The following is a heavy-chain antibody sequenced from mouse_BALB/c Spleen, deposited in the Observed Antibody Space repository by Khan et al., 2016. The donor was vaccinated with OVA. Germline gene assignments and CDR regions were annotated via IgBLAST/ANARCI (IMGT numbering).Heavy chain of an antibody. V-gene: IGHV1S137*01. CDR1: GYTFTDYA. CDR2: ISTYYGDA. J-gene: IGHJ3*01. Sequence: VQLQESGAELVRPGVSVKISCKGSGYTFTDYAMHWVKQSHAKSLEWIGVISTYYGDADYNQKFKGKATMNVDNSSSTAYMELARLTSEDSAIYYCERGSGNSRFAYWGQGTLVTVSA. D-gene: IGHD1-3*01. CDR3: ERGSGNSRFAY.